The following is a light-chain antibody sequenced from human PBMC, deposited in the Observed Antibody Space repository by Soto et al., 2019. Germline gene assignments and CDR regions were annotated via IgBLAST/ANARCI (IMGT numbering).Light chain of an antibody. CDR3: QQYNSSQWT. CDR1: QSISSW. J-gene: IGKJ1*01. CDR2: KAS. Sequence: DIQMTQSPSTLSASVGDRVTITCRASQSISSWLAWYQQKPGKAPKLLIYKASSLESGVPSRFSGSGSGTELTLTISSLQPDDFATYYCQQYNSSQWTFGQGTKVEIK. V-gene: IGKV1-5*03.